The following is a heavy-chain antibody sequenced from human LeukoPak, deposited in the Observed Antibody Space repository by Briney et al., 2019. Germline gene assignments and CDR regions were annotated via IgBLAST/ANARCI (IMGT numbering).Heavy chain of an antibody. Sequence: GRSLRLSCAASGFTFSSYGMHWVRRAPGKGLEWVAVISYDGSNKYYADPVKGRFTISRDNSKNTLYLQMNSLRAEDTAVYYCAKDWGSSPLDYWGQGTLVTVSS. CDR3: AKDWGSSPLDY. J-gene: IGHJ4*02. CDR2: ISYDGSNK. CDR1: GFTFSSYG. V-gene: IGHV3-30*18. D-gene: IGHD3-16*01.